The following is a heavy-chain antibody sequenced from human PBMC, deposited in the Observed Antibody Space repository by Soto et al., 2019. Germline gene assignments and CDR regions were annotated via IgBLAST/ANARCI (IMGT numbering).Heavy chain of an antibody. CDR3: ARVLNSYYDYVWGSYRSKGGGYYYYGMDV. J-gene: IGHJ6*02. D-gene: IGHD3-16*02. CDR1: GFTFSSYA. CDR2: ISAGGGST. V-gene: IGHV3-23*01. Sequence: GGSLRLSCAASGFTFSSYAMNWVRQAPGKGLEWVSVISAGGGSTNYADSVKGRFIISRDNAKNTLFLQMNGLRVEDTAVYYCARVLNSYYDYVWGSYRSKGGGYYYYGMDVWGQGTTVTVSS.